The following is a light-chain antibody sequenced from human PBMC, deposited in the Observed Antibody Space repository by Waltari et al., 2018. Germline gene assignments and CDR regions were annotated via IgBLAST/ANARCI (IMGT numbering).Light chain of an antibody. J-gene: IGLJ6*01. CDR2: DVS. Sequence: QSALTQPASVSGSPGQSITISCTGTSSDVGGYNYVSWYQQHPGKAPKLMIYDVSNRPSWVSNRFPGSKSGNTASLTISGLQAEDEADYYCSSYTSSSTLGVFGSGTKVTVL. V-gene: IGLV2-14*03. CDR1: SSDVGGYNY. CDR3: SSYTSSSTLGV.